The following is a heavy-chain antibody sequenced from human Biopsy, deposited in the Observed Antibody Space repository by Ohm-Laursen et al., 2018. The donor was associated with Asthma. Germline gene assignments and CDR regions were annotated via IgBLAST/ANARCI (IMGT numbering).Heavy chain of an antibody. CDR1: GYTFNSAG. V-gene: IGHV1-18*01. J-gene: IGHJ6*02. D-gene: IGHD3-10*01. CDR3: ARAVDYSHYYGIDV. Sequence: VASVEVSCKTSGYTFNSAGITWVRQAPGQGLEWMGWISVYNGNTKVAQKLQDRVTMITDTSTSTAYMELRSLRSDDTAVYFCARAVDYSHYYGIDVWGQGTTVTVS. CDR2: ISVYNGNT.